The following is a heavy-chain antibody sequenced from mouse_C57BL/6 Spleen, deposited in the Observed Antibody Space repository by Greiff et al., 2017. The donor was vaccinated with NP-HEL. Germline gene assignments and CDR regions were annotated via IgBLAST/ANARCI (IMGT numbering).Heavy chain of an antibody. V-gene: IGHV1-82*01. J-gene: IGHJ1*03. Sequence: QVQLKQSGPELVKPGASVKISCKASGYAFSSSWMNWVKQRPGKGLEWIGRIYPGDGDTNYNGKFKGKATLTADKSSSTAYMQLSSLTSEDSAVYFCARGITTGRYFDVWGTGTTVTVSS. CDR3: ARGITTGRYFDV. CDR2: IYPGDGDT. D-gene: IGHD1-1*01. CDR1: GYAFSSSW.